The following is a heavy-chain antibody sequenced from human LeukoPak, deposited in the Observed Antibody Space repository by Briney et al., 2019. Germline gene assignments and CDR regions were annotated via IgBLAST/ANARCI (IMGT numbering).Heavy chain of an antibody. CDR3: ARDPLYYYYYYYMDV. CDR2: INHSGST. V-gene: IGHV4-34*01. CDR1: GGSFSGYY. J-gene: IGHJ6*03. Sequence: PSETLSLTCAVYGGSFSGYYWSWIRQPPGKGLEWIGEINHSGSTNYNPSLKSRVTISVDTSKNQFSLKLSSVTAADTAVYYCARDPLYYYYYYYMDVWGKGTTVTVSS. D-gene: IGHD5/OR15-5a*01.